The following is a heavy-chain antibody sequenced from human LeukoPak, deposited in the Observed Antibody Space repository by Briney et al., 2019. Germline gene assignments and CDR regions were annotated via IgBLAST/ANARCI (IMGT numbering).Heavy chain of an antibody. CDR1: GFSFSGHW. V-gene: IGHV3-74*01. CDR3: ATDRNSGKYYDY. J-gene: IGHJ4*02. D-gene: IGHD1-26*01. CDR2: ISPTGSTT. Sequence: GSLRLSCTASGFSFSGHWMHWARQLPGKGLVWVSRISPTGSTTSYADSVKGRFTVSRDNAKNTLYLQVNNLRAEDTAVYYCATDRNSGKYYDYWGQGTLVTVSS.